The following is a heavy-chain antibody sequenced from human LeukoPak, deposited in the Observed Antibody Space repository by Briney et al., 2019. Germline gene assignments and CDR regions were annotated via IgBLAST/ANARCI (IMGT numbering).Heavy chain of an antibody. D-gene: IGHD6-13*01. V-gene: IGHV3-23*01. CDR3: AKFYSSSWFSAFDI. Sequence: GGSLRLSCAASGFTFSTYAMSRVRQAPGKGLEWVSGISGSGGSTYYADSVKGRFTISRDNSKNTLYLQLNSLRAEDTAVYYCAKFYSSSWFSAFDIWGQGTMVTISS. J-gene: IGHJ3*02. CDR1: GFTFSTYA. CDR2: ISGSGGST.